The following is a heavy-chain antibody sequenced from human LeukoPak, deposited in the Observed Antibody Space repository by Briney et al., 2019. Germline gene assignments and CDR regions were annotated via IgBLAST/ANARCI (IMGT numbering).Heavy chain of an antibody. J-gene: IGHJ4*02. CDR1: GGSFSGFY. Sequence: SETLSLTCAVYGGSFSGFYWSWIRQPPGKGLEWTGEINHSGGTNYNPSLKSRVTISVDTSKNQFSLKLSSVTAADTAVYYCARRKVGATHWGQGTLVTVSS. D-gene: IGHD1-26*01. CDR2: INHSGGT. CDR3: ARRKVGATH. V-gene: IGHV4-34*01.